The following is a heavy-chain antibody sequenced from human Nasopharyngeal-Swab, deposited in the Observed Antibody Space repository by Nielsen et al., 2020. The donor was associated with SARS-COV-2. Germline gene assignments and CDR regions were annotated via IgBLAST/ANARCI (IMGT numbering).Heavy chain of an antibody. J-gene: IGHJ4*02. D-gene: IGHD3-22*01. V-gene: IGHV1-3*01. CDR3: ARSTYYYDSSGYSFDY. CDR2: INAGNGNT. Sequence: ASVKVSCKASGYTFTSYAMHWVRQAPGQRLEWMGWINAGNGNTKYSQKFQGRVTITRGTSASTAYMELSSLRSEDTAVYYCARSTYYYDSSGYSFDYWGQGTLVTVSS. CDR1: GYTFTSYA.